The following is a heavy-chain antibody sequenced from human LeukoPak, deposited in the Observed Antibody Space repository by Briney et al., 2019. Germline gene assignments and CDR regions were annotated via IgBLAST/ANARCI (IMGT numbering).Heavy chain of an antibody. J-gene: IGHJ4*02. CDR1: GYTFTSYG. CDR2: ISAYNGNT. Sequence: GASVKVSCKASGYTFTSYGISWVRQAPGQGLEWMGWISAYNGNTNYAQKLQGRVTMTRDTSISTAYMELSRLRSDDTGVYYCARAGNPDLGYCSTTSCPRGTPMAYWGKGTLVTVSS. CDR3: ARAGNPDLGYCSTTSCPRGTPMAY. V-gene: IGHV1-18*01. D-gene: IGHD2-2*01.